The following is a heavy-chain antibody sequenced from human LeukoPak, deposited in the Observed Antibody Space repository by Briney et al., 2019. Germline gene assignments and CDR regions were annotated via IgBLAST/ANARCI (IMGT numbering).Heavy chain of an antibody. CDR1: GGSVSSYY. CDR2: LHYSGTA. J-gene: IGHJ4*02. Sequence: SETLSLTCTVSGGSVSSYYWSWIRQSPEKGLEWIGFLHYSGTANYNPSLKSRVTISVDTSKNQFFLKLNSVTAADTAVYYCATHDLRVGGPYYFDYWGQGALVTVSS. V-gene: IGHV4-59*08. D-gene: IGHD3-22*01. CDR3: ATHDLRVGGPYYFDY.